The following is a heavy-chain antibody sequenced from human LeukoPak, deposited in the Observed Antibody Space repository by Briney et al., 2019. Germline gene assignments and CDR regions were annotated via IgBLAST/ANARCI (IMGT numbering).Heavy chain of an antibody. CDR2: ISSSGSTK. D-gene: IGHD2/OR15-2a*01. Sequence: GGSRRPSCGASGITLGSYRMNWVGQAPGKGLEWVSYISSSGSTKYYADSVKGRFTISRDNARNSLYLQMNSLRAEGTAVYFCARGGLSIMGYWGQGTLVTVSS. CDR3: ARGGLSIMGY. V-gene: IGHV3-48*01. J-gene: IGHJ4*02. CDR1: GITLGSYR.